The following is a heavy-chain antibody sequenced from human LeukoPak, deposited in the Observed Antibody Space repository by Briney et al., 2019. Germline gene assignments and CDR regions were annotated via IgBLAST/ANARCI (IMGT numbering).Heavy chain of an antibody. D-gene: IGHD3-22*01. Sequence: ASVKVSCKASGYTFTGYYMHWVRQAPGQGLEWMGGMNPNSGNTGYTQKFQGRVTMTRNTSISTAYMELSSLRSEDTAVYYCASLSGYYNYYYGMDVWGQGTTVTVSS. CDR2: MNPNSGNT. CDR1: GYTFTGYY. V-gene: IGHV1-8*02. J-gene: IGHJ6*02. CDR3: ASLSGYYNYYYGMDV.